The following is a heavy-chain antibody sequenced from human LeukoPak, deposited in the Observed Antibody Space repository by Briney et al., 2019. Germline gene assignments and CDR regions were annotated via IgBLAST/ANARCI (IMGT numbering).Heavy chain of an antibody. D-gene: IGHD6-13*01. V-gene: IGHV3-53*01. Sequence: GGSLRLSCAASGFTVSSNYMSWVRQAPGKGLDWVSVIYSGGSTYYADSVKGRFTISRDNSKNTLYLQMNSLRADDTAVHYCARDHTTAAGSFDYWGQGTLVTVSS. J-gene: IGHJ4*02. CDR1: GFTVSSNY. CDR3: ARDHTTAAGSFDY. CDR2: IYSGGST.